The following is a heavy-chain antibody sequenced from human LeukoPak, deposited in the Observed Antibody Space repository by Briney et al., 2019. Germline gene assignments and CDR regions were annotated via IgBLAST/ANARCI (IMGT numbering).Heavy chain of an antibody. V-gene: IGHV4-30-2*01. D-gene: IGHD5-12*01. Sequence: PSQTLSLTCAVSGGSISSGGYSWSWIRQPPGKGLEWIGYIYHSGSTYHNPSLKSRVTISVDRSKNQFSLKLSSVTAADTAVYYCAREPASSGYDYWGQGTLVTVSS. CDR2: IYHSGST. CDR1: GGSISSGGYS. CDR3: AREPASSGYDY. J-gene: IGHJ4*02.